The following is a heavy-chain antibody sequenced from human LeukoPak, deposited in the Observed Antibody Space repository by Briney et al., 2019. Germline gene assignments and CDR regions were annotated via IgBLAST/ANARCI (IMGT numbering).Heavy chain of an antibody. CDR3: ARGNYGDYGHDAFDI. J-gene: IGHJ3*02. Sequence: SETLSLTCAVSGGSISSGGYSWSWIRQPPGKGLEWIGYIYHSGSTNYNPSLKSRVTISVDTSKNQFSLKLSSVTAADTAVYYCARGNYGDYGHDAFDIWGQGTMVTVSS. CDR1: GGSISSGGYS. V-gene: IGHV4-30-2*01. D-gene: IGHD4-17*01. CDR2: IYHSGST.